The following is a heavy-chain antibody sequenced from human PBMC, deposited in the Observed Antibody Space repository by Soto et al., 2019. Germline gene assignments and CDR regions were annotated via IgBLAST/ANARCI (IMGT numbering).Heavy chain of an antibody. V-gene: IGHV4-34*01. CDR1: GGSFSGYY. J-gene: IGHJ4*02. D-gene: IGHD3-16*02. Sequence: SETLSLTCAVYGGSFSGYYWSWTRQPPGKGLEWIGEINHSGSTNYNPSLKSRVTISVDTSKNQFSLKLSSVTAADTAVYYCARVFDYIWGSYSLNYFDYWGQGTLVTVSS. CDR2: INHSGST. CDR3: ARVFDYIWGSYSLNYFDY.